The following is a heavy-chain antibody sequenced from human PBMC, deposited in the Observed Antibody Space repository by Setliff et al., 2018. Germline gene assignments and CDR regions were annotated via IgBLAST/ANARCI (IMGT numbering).Heavy chain of an antibody. CDR2: VLKRGDGYTS. CDR3: ARRGTTAFDF. J-gene: IGHJ4*02. CDR1: GFTFSDYY. D-gene: IGHD4-4*01. V-gene: IGHV3-72*01. Sequence: PGGSLRLSCAASGFTFSDYYMDWVRLAPGRGLEWVGRVLKRGDGYTSLSAASVKGRFTVSRDNAKNTLYLEMNNLRAEDSAVYYCARRGTTAFDFWGLGTLVTVSS.